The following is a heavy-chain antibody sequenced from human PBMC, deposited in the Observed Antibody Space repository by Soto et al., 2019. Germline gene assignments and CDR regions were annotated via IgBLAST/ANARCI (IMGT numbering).Heavy chain of an antibody. CDR3: ARVWGGAFDI. J-gene: IGHJ3*02. Sequence: SETLSLTCTVSGGSISSSSYHWDWIRQPPGKGLEWIGSIYYSGSTYYNPSLKSRVTISVDTSKNQFSLKLSSVTAADTAVYYCARVWGGAFDIWGQGTMVT. V-gene: IGHV4-39*07. D-gene: IGHD3-10*01. CDR1: GGSISSSSYH. CDR2: IYYSGST.